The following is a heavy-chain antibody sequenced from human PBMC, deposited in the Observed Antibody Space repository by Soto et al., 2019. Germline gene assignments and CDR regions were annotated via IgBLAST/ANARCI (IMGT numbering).Heavy chain of an antibody. Sequence: QVQLVGSGGGVFQPGRSVTLSCAASGFTFSAFGMHWVRQAPGKRLEWVAVISSDESRKYYANSMKGRFTISIDNANNTLYPQINSLRLEDTAFYYCARVCPTGDNCFYFDFWCQGTLVTVYS. V-gene: IGHV3-30*03. CDR3: ARVCPTGDNCFYFDF. CDR1: GFTFSAFG. J-gene: IGHJ4*02. CDR2: ISSDESRK. D-gene: IGHD2-21*01.